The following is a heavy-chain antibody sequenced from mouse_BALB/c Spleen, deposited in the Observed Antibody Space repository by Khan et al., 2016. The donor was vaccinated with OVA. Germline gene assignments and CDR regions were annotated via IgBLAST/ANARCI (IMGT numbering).Heavy chain of an antibody. J-gene: IGHJ3*01. D-gene: IGHD1-1*01. CDR2: INPSTGYT. CDR1: GYTFTNYW. CDR3: VNHGSSSAWFSY. V-gene: IGHV1-7*01. Sequence: VQLQESGAELAKPGASVKMSCRASGYTFTNYWMHWVKQRPGQGLEWIGYINPSTGYTEYNQKFKDKATLTADKSSSTAYMQLSSLTSEDSAVYYCVNHGSSSAWFSYWGQGTLVIVSA.